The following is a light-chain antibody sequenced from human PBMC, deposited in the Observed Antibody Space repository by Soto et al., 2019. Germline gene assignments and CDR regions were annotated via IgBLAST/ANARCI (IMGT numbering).Light chain of an antibody. V-gene: IGLV1-40*01. J-gene: IGLJ1*01. Sequence: VLTQPPSVSGAPGQRVTISCTGSSSNIGADYDVHWYQQRPGTAPKLLIFGNNNRPSGVPDRFSGSKSGTSASLAITGLQAEDEGDYYCQSYDRTLSARYVFGTGTKVTVL. CDR2: GNN. CDR1: SSNIGADYD. CDR3: QSYDRTLSARYV.